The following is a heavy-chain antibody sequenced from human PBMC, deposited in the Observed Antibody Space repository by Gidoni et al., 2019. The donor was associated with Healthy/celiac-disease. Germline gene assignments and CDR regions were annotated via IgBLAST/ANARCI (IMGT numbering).Heavy chain of an antibody. CDR2: ST. V-gene: IGHV4-30-2*01. Sequence: STYYTPSLKSRVTISVDRSKNQFSLKLTSVTAAYTAVYYCARSGPGGVRSSYSFDYWGQGTLVTVSS. D-gene: IGHD4-17*01. J-gene: IGHJ4*02. CDR3: ARSGPGGVRSSYSFDY.